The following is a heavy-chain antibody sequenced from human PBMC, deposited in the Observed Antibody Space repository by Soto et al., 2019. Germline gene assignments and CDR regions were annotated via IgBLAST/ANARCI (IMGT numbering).Heavy chain of an antibody. CDR3: SRGVRYAFDI. CDR1: GFTFSDYY. CDR2: ISSSSRYT. Sequence: QVHLVESGGGFVKPGGSLRLSCAASGFTFSDYYMSWIRQAPGKGLEWVSYISSSSRYTNYADSVKGRFTISRDNAKNSLYLQMSSLSAEDTAVNYFSRGVRYAFDIWGQGTMVTVSS. J-gene: IGHJ3*02. D-gene: IGHD3-10*01. V-gene: IGHV3-11*05.